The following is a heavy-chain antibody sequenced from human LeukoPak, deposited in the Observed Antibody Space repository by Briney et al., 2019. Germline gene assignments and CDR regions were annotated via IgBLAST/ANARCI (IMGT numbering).Heavy chain of an antibody. CDR2: LSGNGGSP. J-gene: IGHJ5*01. V-gene: IGHV3-23*01. CDR3: AKDPETYSSRWFDS. Sequence: GGSLRLSCAAYGFTFSNYAMSWVRQAPGKGLEWVSSLSGNGGSPYYADSVKGRFTISRDNSKNTLHLHLNSLRVEDTAVYYCAKDPETYSSRWFDSWGQGTLVTVSS. CDR1: GFTFSNYA. D-gene: IGHD2-21*01.